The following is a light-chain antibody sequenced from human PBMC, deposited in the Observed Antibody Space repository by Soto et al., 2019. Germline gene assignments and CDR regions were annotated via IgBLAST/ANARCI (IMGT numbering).Light chain of an antibody. CDR2: HVT. CDR3: ASFPSTYSYV. CDR1: SSDVGGYNY. Sequence: QSVLTQPASVSGSPGQSITISCTGTSSDVGGYNYVSWYQHHPGKAPKLMIYHVTVRPSGVSNRFSGSKSDDTASLTSSGLQAEDEADYYCASFPSTYSYVFGTGTKLTVL. J-gene: IGLJ1*01. V-gene: IGLV2-14*03.